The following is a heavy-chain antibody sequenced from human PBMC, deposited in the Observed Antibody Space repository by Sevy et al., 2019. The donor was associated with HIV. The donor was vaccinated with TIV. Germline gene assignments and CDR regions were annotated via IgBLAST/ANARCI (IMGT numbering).Heavy chain of an antibody. CDR3: SRVQGTISPYNYFGMDV. Sequence: GGSLRLSCTASGFTFGDYAMSWLRQAPGKGLEWVGFIKSKTYGGTTEYAASVKGGFTISRDDSKSIAYLQMNSLKTEDTALYYCSRVQGTISPYNYFGMDVWGQGTTVTVSS. CDR2: IKSKTYGGTT. V-gene: IGHV3-49*03. D-gene: IGHD3-3*01. J-gene: IGHJ6*02. CDR1: GFTFGDYA.